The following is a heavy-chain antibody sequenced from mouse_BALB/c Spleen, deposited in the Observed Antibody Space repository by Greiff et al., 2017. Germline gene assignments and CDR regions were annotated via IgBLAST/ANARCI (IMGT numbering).Heavy chain of an antibody. CDR1: GFTFSSYA. D-gene: IGHD1-1*01. Sequence: EVNLVESGGGLVKPGGSLKLSCAASGFTFSSYAMSWVRQTPEKRLEWVATISSGGSYTYYPDSVKGRFTISRDNAKNTLYLKMSSLRSEDTAMYYCARHEDYGYFDYWGQGTTLTVSA. CDR2: ISSGGSYT. V-gene: IGHV5-9-3*01. CDR3: ARHEDYGYFDY. J-gene: IGHJ2*01.